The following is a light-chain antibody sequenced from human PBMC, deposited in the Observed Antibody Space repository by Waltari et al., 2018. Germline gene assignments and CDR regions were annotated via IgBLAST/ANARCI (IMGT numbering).Light chain of an antibody. CDR3: QQGNSFPPT. Sequence: DIQMTQSPSSVSASVGERVHITCRASQDISSWLAWYQQKPGKAPKLLIYSASALQSGVPSRFSGSGSGTDFTLTINSLQPEDFATYYCQQGNSFPPTFGQGTKVEIK. CDR2: SAS. V-gene: IGKV1-12*01. CDR1: QDISSW. J-gene: IGKJ1*01.